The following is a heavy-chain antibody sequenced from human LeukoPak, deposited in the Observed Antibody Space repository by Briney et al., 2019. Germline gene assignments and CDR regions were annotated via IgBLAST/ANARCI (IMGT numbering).Heavy chain of an antibody. V-gene: IGHV4-59*01. CDR1: GGSISSYY. CDR3: ARGGLYSSGWNLSY. Sequence: SETLSLTCTVFGGSISSYYWSWIRQPPGKGLEWIGYIYYSGSTNYNPSLKSRVTISADTSKNQFSLKLSSVTAADTAVYYCARGGLYSSGWNLSYWGQGTLVTVSS. J-gene: IGHJ4*02. D-gene: IGHD6-19*01. CDR2: IYYSGST.